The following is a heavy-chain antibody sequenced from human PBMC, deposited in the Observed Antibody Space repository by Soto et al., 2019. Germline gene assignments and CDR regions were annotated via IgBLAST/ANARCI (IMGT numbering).Heavy chain of an antibody. CDR2: MNPHSGDT. V-gene: IGHV1-8*01. CDR3: ARGSPGPVDH. Sequence: GASVKVSCKASGYSFTSLHFNWVRQATGQGLEWIGWMNPHSGDTGLAQRFQGRDTMTRNTSISTAYMKLRSLRSQHSAVYYCARGSPGPVDHWGQGTQVTVSS. J-gene: IGHJ4*02. D-gene: IGHD3-10*01. CDR1: GYSFTSLH.